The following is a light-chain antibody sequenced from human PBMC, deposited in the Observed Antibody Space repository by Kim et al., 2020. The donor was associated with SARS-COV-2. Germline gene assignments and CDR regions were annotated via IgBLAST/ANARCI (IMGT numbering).Light chain of an antibody. J-gene: IGLJ2*01. Sequence: SSELTQDPAVSVALGQTVRITCQGDSLRKYYATWYQQKPGQAPVLLISGKNNRPSGIPDRFSGSSSGNTASLTIAGAQAEDEADYYCNSRDTSHFVIFGGGTQRPS. CDR1: SLRKYY. CDR2: GKN. V-gene: IGLV3-19*01. CDR3: NSRDTSHFVI.